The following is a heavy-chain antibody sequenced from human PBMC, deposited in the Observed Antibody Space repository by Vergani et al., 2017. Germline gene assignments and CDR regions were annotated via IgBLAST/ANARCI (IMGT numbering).Heavy chain of an antibody. Sequence: QVQLVQSGAEVKKPGASVKVSCKASGYTFTSYYMHWVRQAPGQGLEWMGISNPSGGSTSYSQKFQGRVTMTRDTSTSTVYMELSSLRSEDTAVEYCASGLVTDMTFDYWGQGTLVTVSS. J-gene: IGHJ4*02. CDR2: SNPSGGST. CDR3: ASGLVTDMTFDY. CDR1: GYTFTSYY. V-gene: IGHV1-46*03. D-gene: IGHD2-21*02.